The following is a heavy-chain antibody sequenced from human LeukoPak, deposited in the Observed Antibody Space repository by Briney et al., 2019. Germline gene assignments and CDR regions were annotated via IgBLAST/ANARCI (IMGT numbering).Heavy chain of an antibody. D-gene: IGHD2-2*01. CDR2: IYYSGST. Sequence: PSQTLSLTCTVSGGSISSGGYYWSWIRQHPGKGLEWIGYIYYSGSTYYNPSLKSRVTISVDTSKNQFSLKLSSVTAADTAVYYCARGGKKGAFVVVPAAIQGIDPWGQGTLVTVSS. V-gene: IGHV4-31*03. CDR3: ARGGKKGAFVVVPAAIQGIDP. J-gene: IGHJ5*02. CDR1: GGSISSGGYY.